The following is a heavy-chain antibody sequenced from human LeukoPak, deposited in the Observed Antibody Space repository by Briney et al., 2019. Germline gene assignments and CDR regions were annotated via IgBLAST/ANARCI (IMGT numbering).Heavy chain of an antibody. Sequence: SETLSLTCTVSGGSISSISYYWGWIRQPPGKGLEWIGNIYYSGNTYYNPSLKSRVTISVDTSKNQFSLRLSSVTAADTAVYYRSTLAVSTWAVVYWGQGTLVTVSS. V-gene: IGHV4-39*01. D-gene: IGHD2-15*01. CDR3: STLAVSTWAVVY. CDR2: IYYSGNT. J-gene: IGHJ4*02. CDR1: GGSISSISYY.